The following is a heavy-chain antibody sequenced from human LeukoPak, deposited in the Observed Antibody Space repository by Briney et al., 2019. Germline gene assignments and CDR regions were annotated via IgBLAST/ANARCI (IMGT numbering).Heavy chain of an antibody. V-gene: IGHV3-30*18. CDR1: GFTFSSYG. CDR3: AKAPASRGDYFDY. CDR2: ISYDGSNK. D-gene: IGHD2-2*01. Sequence: GRSLRLSCAASGFTFSSYGMHWVRQAPGKGPEWVAVISYDGSNKYYADSVKGRFTISRDNSKNTLYLQMNSLRAEDTAVYYCAKAPASRGDYFDYWGQGTLVTVSS. J-gene: IGHJ4*02.